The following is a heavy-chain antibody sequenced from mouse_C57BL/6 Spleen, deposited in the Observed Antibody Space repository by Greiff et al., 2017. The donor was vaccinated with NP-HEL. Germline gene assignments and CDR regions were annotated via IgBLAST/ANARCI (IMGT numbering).Heavy chain of an antibody. Sequence: DVMLVESGGDLVKPGGSLKLSCAASGFTFSSYGMSWVRQTPDKRLEWVATISSGGSYTYYPDSVKGRFTFSRDNAKNTLYLQMSSLKSEDTAMYYCARDKTYGSPWYFDVWGTGTTVTVSS. J-gene: IGHJ1*03. CDR2: ISSGGSYT. CDR3: ARDKTYGSPWYFDV. CDR1: GFTFSSYG. V-gene: IGHV5-6*02. D-gene: IGHD1-1*01.